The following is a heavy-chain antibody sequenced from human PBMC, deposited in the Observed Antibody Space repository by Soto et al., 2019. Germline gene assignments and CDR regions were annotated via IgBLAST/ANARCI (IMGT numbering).Heavy chain of an antibody. CDR2: ISSRSYYI. V-gene: IGHV3-21*01. Sequence: GGSLRLSCAASGFTFSRYTMNWVRQAPGKGLEWVSSISSRSYYIYYADSVKGRFTISRDNAKNSLFLQMNSLRAEATAVYYCARDWDGSAPNYMDVWGKGTTVTVSS. D-gene: IGHD1-26*01. CDR3: ARDWDGSAPNYMDV. CDR1: GFTFSRYT. J-gene: IGHJ6*03.